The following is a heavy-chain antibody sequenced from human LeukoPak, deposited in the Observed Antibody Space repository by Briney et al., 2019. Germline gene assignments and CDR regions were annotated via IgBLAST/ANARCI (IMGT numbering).Heavy chain of an antibody. Sequence: ASVRVSCMASGYTFTRYGMTWVRQAPGQGLEWMGWMNPNSGNTGYAQKFQDRVTMTRNTSISTAYMELSSLRSEDTAVYYCARGLYSSGLPGYWGQGTLVTVSS. J-gene: IGHJ4*02. CDR1: GYTFTRYG. D-gene: IGHD6-19*01. V-gene: IGHV1-8*01. CDR3: ARGLYSSGLPGY. CDR2: MNPNSGNT.